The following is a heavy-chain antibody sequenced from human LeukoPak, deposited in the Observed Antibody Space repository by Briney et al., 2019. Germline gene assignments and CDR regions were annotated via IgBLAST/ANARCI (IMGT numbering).Heavy chain of an antibody. V-gene: IGHV1-69*13. D-gene: IGHD1-26*01. Sequence: SVKVSCKASGGTFSSYAISWVRQAPGQGLEWMGGIIPIFGTADYAQKFQGRVTITADESTSTAYMELSSLRSEDTAVYYCARGELKGSAFDIWGQGTMVTVSS. J-gene: IGHJ3*02. CDR2: IIPIFGTA. CDR3: ARGELKGSAFDI. CDR1: GGTFSSYA.